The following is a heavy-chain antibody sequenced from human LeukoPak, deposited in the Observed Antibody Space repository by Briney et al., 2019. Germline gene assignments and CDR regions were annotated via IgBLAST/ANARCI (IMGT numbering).Heavy chain of an antibody. V-gene: IGHV3-23*01. CDR3: AKDWDERDCSSTSCYDVFDY. J-gene: IGHJ4*02. CDR2: ISGSGGST. D-gene: IGHD2-2*01. CDR1: GFTFSSYA. Sequence: GGSLRLSCAASGFTFSSYAMSWVRQAPGKGLEWVSAISGSGGSTFYADSVKGRFTISRDNSKNTLYLQMNSLRAEDTAVYYCAKDWDERDCSSTSCYDVFDYWGQGTLVTVSS.